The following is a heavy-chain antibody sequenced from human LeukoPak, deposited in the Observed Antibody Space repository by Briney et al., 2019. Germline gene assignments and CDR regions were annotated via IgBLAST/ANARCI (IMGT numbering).Heavy chain of an antibody. CDR3: GVVITAFDY. J-gene: IGHJ4*02. CDR2: IYYSGST. CDR1: GGSISSSSYY. Sequence: SETLSLTCTVSGGSISSSSYYWGWIRQPPGKGLEWIGSIYYSGSTYYNPSLKSRVTLSVDTSKNQFSLKLSSVTAADTAVYYCGVVITAFDYWGQGTLVTVSS. V-gene: IGHV4-39*01. D-gene: IGHD3-22*01.